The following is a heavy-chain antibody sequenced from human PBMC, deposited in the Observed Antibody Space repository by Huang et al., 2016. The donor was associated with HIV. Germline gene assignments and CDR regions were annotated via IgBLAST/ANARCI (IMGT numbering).Heavy chain of an antibody. CDR2: ISGSGGST. V-gene: IGHV3-23*01. CDR1: GFTFSSYA. CDR3: AKNTGVTASLMVDY. J-gene: IGHJ4*02. D-gene: IGHD2-21*02. Sequence: EVQLLESGGGLVQPGGSLRLSCAASGFTFSSYAMSWVRQAPGKGLYWGSAISGSGGSTYYADSVKGRFTIARDNSKNTLYLQMNSLRAEDTAVYYCAKNTGVTASLMVDYWGQGTLVTVSS.